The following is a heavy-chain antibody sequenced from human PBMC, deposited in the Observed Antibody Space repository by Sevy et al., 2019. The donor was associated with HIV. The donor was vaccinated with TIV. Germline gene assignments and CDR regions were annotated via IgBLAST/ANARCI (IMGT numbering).Heavy chain of an antibody. CDR2: IYPGDSDT. CDR1: GYSFTSYW. J-gene: IGHJ1*01. D-gene: IGHD1-26*01. CDR3: AVAGSYEYFRH. Sequence: GESLKISCKGSGYSFTSYWIGWVRQMPGKGLEWMGIIYPGDSDTRHSPSFLGQVTISADKSSSTAYLQWSSLKASDTAMYYSAVAGSYEYFRHWGQGTLVSASS. V-gene: IGHV5-51*01.